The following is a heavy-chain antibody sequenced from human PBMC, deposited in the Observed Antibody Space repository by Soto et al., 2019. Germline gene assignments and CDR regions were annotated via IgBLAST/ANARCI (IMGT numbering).Heavy chain of an antibody. V-gene: IGHV4-34*01. CDR2: INHSGST. D-gene: IGHD1-1*01. CDR3: AREGLEGAFDI. J-gene: IGHJ3*02. CDR1: GGSFSGYY. Sequence: SETLSLTCAVYGGSFSGYYWSWIRQPPGKGLEWIGEINHSGSTNYNPSLKSRVTISVDTSKNQFSLKLSSVTAADTAVYYCAREGLEGAFDIWGQGTMVTVSS.